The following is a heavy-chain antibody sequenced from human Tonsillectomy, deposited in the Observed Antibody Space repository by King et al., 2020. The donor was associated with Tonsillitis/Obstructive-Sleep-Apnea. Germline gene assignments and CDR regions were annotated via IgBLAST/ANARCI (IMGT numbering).Heavy chain of an antibody. V-gene: IGHV1-46*01. CDR3: VRDDKDGRHLDF. J-gene: IGHJ4*02. CDR2: IIPSDNIT. Sequence: VQLVQSGAEVKKPGASVKVSCKASGYTFTRNYVHWVRQAPGQGLEWMGIIIPSDNITTYAQKFQGRVTMTSDTSTSTVNMELSSLRAGDTAVYFCVRDDKDGRHLDFWGQGSLVSVSS. CDR1: GYTFTRNY. D-gene: IGHD2-15*01.